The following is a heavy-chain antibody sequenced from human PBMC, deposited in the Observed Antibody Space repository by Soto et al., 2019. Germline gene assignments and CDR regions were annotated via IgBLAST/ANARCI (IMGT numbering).Heavy chain of an antibody. CDR3: AKYGSGNFLLHYFDY. V-gene: IGHV3-23*01. Sequence: GGSLRLSCAASGFTFTTYAMTWVRQAPGKGLKWVSVISASGGFTNYADSVKGRFTISRDNSKKTLNLHITSLRAEDTAVYYCAKYGSGNFLLHYFDYWGQGTQVTVSS. J-gene: IGHJ4*02. CDR2: ISASGGFT. D-gene: IGHD3-10*01. CDR1: GFTFTTYA.